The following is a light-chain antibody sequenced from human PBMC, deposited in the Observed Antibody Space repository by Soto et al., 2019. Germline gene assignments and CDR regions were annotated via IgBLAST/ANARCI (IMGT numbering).Light chain of an antibody. J-gene: IGKJ5*01. CDR1: QIVGTY. CDR3: QLYGISPH. CDR2: DAS. V-gene: IGKV3-11*01. Sequence: EIMLTQSPGTLSLSPGERATLSCRASQIVGTYLAWYQQQPGQAPRLPINDASHRANGIPARFSGSASGTDFTLTINRLEPEDFAVYYCQLYGISPHFGQGTRLEIK.